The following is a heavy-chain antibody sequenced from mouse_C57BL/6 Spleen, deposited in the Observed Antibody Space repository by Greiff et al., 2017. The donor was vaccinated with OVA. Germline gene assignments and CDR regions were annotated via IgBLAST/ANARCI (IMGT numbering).Heavy chain of an antibody. Sequence: QSGPGLVKPSQSLSLTCSVTGYSITSGYYWNWIRQFPGNKLEWMGYISYDGSNNYNPSLKNRISITRDTSKNQFFLKLNSVTTEDIATYYCAILREGWYFDVWGTGTTVTVSS. J-gene: IGHJ1*03. V-gene: IGHV3-6*01. CDR3: AILREGWYFDV. D-gene: IGHD2-12*01. CDR2: ISYDGSN. CDR1: GYSITSGYY.